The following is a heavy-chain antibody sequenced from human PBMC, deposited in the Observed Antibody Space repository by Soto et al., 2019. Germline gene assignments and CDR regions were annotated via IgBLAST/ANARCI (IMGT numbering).Heavy chain of an antibody. D-gene: IGHD2-15*01. J-gene: IGHJ4*02. CDR1: GFTFSSYG. CDR2: ISYDGSNK. V-gene: IGHV3-30*18. Sequence: QVQLVESGGGVVQPGRSLRLSCAASGFTFSSYGMHWVRQAPGKGLEWVAVISYDGSNKYYADSVKGRFTISRDNSKNTLYLQMNSLRAEDTAVYYCAKDSGLQPRGEFEYWGQGTLVTVSS. CDR3: AKDSGLQPRGEFEY.